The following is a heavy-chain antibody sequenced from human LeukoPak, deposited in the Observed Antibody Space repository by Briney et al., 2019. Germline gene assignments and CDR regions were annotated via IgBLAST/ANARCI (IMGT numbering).Heavy chain of an antibody. CDR3: AKDYDFWSGYDY. V-gene: IGHV3-43*02. D-gene: IGHD3-3*01. J-gene: IGHJ4*02. CDR1: GFTFGDYA. Sequence: GGSLGLSCAASGFTFGDYAMHWVRQAPGKGLEWVSLISGDGGSTYYADSVKGRFTISRDNSKNSLYLQMNSLRTEDTALYYCAKDYDFWSGYDYWGQGTLVTVSS. CDR2: ISGDGGST.